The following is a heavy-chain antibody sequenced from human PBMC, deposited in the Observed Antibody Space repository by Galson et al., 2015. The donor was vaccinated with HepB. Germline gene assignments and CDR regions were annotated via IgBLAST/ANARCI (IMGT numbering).Heavy chain of an antibody. CDR1: GDSVSSNSAA. CDR3: ARDLLLWFGELLQYYYYGMDV. Sequence: CAISGDSVSSNSAAWNWIRQSPSRGLEWLGRTYYRSKWYNDYAVSVKSRITINPDTSKNQFSLQLNSVTPEDTAVYYCARDLLLWFGELLQYYYYGMDVWGQGTTVTVSS. J-gene: IGHJ6*02. D-gene: IGHD3-10*01. V-gene: IGHV6-1*01. CDR2: TYYRSKWYN.